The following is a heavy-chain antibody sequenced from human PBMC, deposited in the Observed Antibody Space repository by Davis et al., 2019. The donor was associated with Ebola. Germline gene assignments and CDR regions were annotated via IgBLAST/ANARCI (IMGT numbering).Heavy chain of an antibody. CDR3: ARASAYTRRFRDFITENYYNGLDV. CDR1: GYSFISYD. Sequence: AASVKVSCKASGYSFISYDINWVRQARGQGLEWMAWLNPDSGNTGYAQKFQGRLTVARDSSMSTVYMELNSLKPEDTAVYFCARASAYTRRFRDFITENYYNGLDVWGQGTTVTVSS. V-gene: IGHV1-8*01. CDR2: LNPDSGNT. J-gene: IGHJ6*02. D-gene: IGHD3-10*01.